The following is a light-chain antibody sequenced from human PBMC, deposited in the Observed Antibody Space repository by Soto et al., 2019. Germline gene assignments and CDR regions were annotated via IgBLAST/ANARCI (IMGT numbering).Light chain of an antibody. V-gene: IGKV1-39*01. CDR3: QQSYSTPRT. CDR2: AAS. Sequence: DIPMTQSPSSLSASEGDRVTITCRASQSISSYLNWYQQKPGKAPKLLIYAASSLQSGVPSRFSGSGSGTDFTLTISSLQPEDFATYYCQQSYSTPRTFGGGTKVEIK. J-gene: IGKJ4*01. CDR1: QSISSY.